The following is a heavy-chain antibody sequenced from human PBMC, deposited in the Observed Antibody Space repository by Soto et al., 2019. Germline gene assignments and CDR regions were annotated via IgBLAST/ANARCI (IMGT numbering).Heavy chain of an antibody. J-gene: IGHJ4*02. Sequence: QVQLVESGGGVVQPGTSLRLSCAASGFTFSSHGMHWVRQAPGKGPEWVAVIWYDGSTKYYADSVRGRFSISRDNAKNTLYLQMSSLRAEDTAVYYCARAGSPLLDYWGQGTLVTVSS. CDR2: IWYDGSTK. D-gene: IGHD6-13*01. V-gene: IGHV3-33*01. CDR1: GFTFSSHG. CDR3: ARAGSPLLDY.